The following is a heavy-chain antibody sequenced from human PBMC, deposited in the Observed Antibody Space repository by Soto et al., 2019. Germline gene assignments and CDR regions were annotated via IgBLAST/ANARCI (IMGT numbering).Heavy chain of an antibody. CDR1: GFTVSSNY. Sequence: EVQLVESGGGLIQPGGSLRLSCAASGFTVSSNYMSWVRQAPGKGLEWVSVIYSGGSTYYADSVKGRFTISRDNSKNTLYLQMNSLRAEDTAVYYCARGWVGYSSSSGLSYWGQGTLVTVS. CDR3: ARGWVGYSSSSGLSY. D-gene: IGHD6-6*01. V-gene: IGHV3-53*01. J-gene: IGHJ4*02. CDR2: IYSGGST.